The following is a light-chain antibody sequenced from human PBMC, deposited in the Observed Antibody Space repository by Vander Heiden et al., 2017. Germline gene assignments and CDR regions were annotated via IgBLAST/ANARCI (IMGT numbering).Light chain of an antibody. V-gene: IGLV2-8*01. CDR3: SSYGGDDNFVV. CDR1: SSDVGALTS. Sequence: SALTQPPSASGTSGESVTICCTGNSSDVGALTSVSWYQQHPGKVPNLLIFQVTKLPSGVPARFSGSKSGNMASLTFSGLQAEDEAAYYCSSYGGDDNFVVFGGGTNLTVL. J-gene: IGLJ2*01. CDR2: QVT.